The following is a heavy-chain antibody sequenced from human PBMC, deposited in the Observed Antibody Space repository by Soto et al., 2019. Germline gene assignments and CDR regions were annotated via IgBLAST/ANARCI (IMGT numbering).Heavy chain of an antibody. J-gene: IGHJ6*02. Sequence: QVQLVQSGAEVKKVGSSVKVSCKASGGTLSTNAISWVRQAPGQGLEWMGAIIPMFGSPKYAQKFLGRVTITADNPTSRIYMEMISLTSADTAVYYGARGGFVAGLYNAMDAWGQGTTVAVSS. D-gene: IGHD6-19*01. V-gene: IGHV1-69*06. CDR2: IIPMFGSP. CDR1: GGTLSTNA. CDR3: ARGGFVAGLYNAMDA.